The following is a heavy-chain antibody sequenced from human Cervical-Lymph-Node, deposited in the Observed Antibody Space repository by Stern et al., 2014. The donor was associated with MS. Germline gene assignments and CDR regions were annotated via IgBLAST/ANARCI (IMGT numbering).Heavy chain of an antibody. CDR1: GYTFTSHY. Sequence: QMQLVQPGAEVKKPGASVKVSCKASGYTFTSHYMHWVRQAPGQGLEWVGIINPSGDSASYAQKFQGRVTMTRDTSTSTVYMELSSLRSEDTAVYYCASGTGSKRPTGNYWGQGTLVTVSS. CDR3: ASGTGSKRPTGNY. J-gene: IGHJ4*02. D-gene: IGHD3/OR15-3a*01. CDR2: INPSGDSA. V-gene: IGHV1-46*01.